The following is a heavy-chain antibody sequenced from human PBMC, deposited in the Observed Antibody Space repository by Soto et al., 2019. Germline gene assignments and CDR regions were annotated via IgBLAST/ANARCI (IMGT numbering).Heavy chain of an antibody. V-gene: IGHV4-59*08. D-gene: IGHD4-17*01. Sequence: PSETLSLTCTVSGDSISTDYWSWIRQSPGKGLEWIGFIYYGGSTNYNPSLKSRVTISVDTPKNQFSLKLNSMTAADTAVYYCARRYGPGFDYWGQGTLVTVSS. J-gene: IGHJ4*02. CDR3: ARRYGPGFDY. CDR1: GDSISTDY. CDR2: IYYGGST.